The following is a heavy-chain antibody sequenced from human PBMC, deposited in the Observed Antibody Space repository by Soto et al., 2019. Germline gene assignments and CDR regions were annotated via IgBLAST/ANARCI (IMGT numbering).Heavy chain of an antibody. CDR3: ARDGVYDFGSGYPSGNWFDP. D-gene: IGHD3-3*01. CDR2: ISSSSSYI. Sequence: PGGSLRLSCAASGFTFSSYSMNWVRQAPGKGLEWVSSISSSSSYIYYADSVKGRFTISRDNAKNSLYLQMNSLRAEDTAVYYCARDGVYDFGSGYPSGNWFDPWGQGTLVTVPS. V-gene: IGHV3-21*01. J-gene: IGHJ5*02. CDR1: GFTFSSYS.